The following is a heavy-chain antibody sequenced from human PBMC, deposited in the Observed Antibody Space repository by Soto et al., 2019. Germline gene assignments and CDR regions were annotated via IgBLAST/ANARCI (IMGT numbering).Heavy chain of an antibody. J-gene: IGHJ4*02. CDR1: GGSVSSTNHY. V-gene: IGHV4-39*01. D-gene: IGHD3-22*01. Sequence: SETLSLTCTVSGGSVSSTNHYWGWIRQPPGKGLEWIGDIYYSGMTRYNPSLKSRVTISVDTSKDQFSLKLTSVTAADTAVYYCARRGYYYDSTGYYYFVWGQGTQVTVSS. CDR2: IYYSGMT. CDR3: ARRGYYYDSTGYYYFV.